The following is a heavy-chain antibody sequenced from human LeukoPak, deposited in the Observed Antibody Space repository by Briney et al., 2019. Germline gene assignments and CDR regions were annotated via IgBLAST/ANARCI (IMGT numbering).Heavy chain of an antibody. J-gene: IGHJ4*02. D-gene: IGHD4-17*01. CDR2: IIPIRGIA. CDR1: GCTFSSYA. Sequence: SVKVSCKASGCTFSSYAISWVRQAPGQGLEWMGRIIPIRGIANYAQKFQGRVTITADKSTSTAYMELSSLRSEDTAVYYCAVRPSTEKTVTTLDYWGQGTLVTVSS. V-gene: IGHV1-69*04. CDR3: AVRPSTEKTVTTLDY.